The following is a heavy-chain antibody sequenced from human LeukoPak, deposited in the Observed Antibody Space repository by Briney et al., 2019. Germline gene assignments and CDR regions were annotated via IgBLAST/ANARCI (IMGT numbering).Heavy chain of an antibody. CDR1: GFTFSSYA. Sequence: PGGSLRLSCAASGFTFSSYAMSWVRQAPGKGLEWVSAISGSGGSTYYADSVKGRFTISRDNSKNTLYLQMNSLRAEDTAVYYCAKDHGTGQVAANAFDIWGQGTMVTVSS. CDR3: AKDHGTGQVAANAFDI. D-gene: IGHD3/OR15-3a*01. V-gene: IGHV3-23*01. J-gene: IGHJ3*02. CDR2: ISGSGGST.